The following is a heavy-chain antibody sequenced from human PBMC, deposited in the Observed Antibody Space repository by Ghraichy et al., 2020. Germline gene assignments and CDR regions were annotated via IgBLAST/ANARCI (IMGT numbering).Heavy chain of an antibody. CDR3: AMWGGGGFDY. CDR2: IRGSGGRT. CDR1: GFSFSGYA. J-gene: IGHJ4*02. D-gene: IGHD2-15*01. V-gene: IGHV3-23*01. Sequence: GGSLRLSCAASGFSFSGYAMNWVRQAPGKGLEWVSFIRGSGGRTYYADSVKGRFTIFRDNSKSTLYLQMNSLRAEDTAVYYCAMWGGGGFDYCGQRTLVT.